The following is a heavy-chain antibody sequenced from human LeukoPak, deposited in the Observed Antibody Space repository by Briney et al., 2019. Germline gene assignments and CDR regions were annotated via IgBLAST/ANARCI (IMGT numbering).Heavy chain of an antibody. CDR2: ISAYNGNT. CDR3: ARCYYDSSGYSPRAFDI. CDR1: GYTFTSYG. J-gene: IGHJ3*02. Sequence: ASVKVSCKASGYTFTSYGISWVRQAPGQGLEWMGWISAYNGNTNYAQKLQGRVTMTTDTSTSTAYVELRSLRSDDTAVYYCARCYYDSSGYSPRAFDIWGQGTMVTVSS. D-gene: IGHD3-22*01. V-gene: IGHV1-18*01.